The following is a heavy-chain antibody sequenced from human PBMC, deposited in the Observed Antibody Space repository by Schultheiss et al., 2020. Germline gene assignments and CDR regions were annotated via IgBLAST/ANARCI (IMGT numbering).Heavy chain of an antibody. D-gene: IGHD3-10*01. J-gene: IGHJ4*02. V-gene: IGHV3-48*01. CDR3: ARDAWDYYGSGTNRELDY. Sequence: GGSLRLSCAASGFTFSSYGMHWVRQAPGKGLEWVSYISSSSSTIYYADSVKGRFTISRDNSKNTLYLQMNSLRAEDTAVYYCARDAWDYYGSGTNRELDYWGQGTLVTVSS. CDR1: GFTFSSYG. CDR2: ISSSSSTI.